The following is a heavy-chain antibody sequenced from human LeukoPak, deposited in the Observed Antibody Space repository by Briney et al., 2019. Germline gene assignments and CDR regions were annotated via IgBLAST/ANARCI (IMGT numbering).Heavy chain of an antibody. CDR3: ARHRVSVAAFFDY. CDR1: GGSISSSSYY. D-gene: IGHD2-15*01. V-gene: IGHV4-39*01. J-gene: IGHJ4*02. Sequence: SETLSLTCTVSGGSISSSSYYWGWIRQPPGKGLEWIGSIYYSGSTYYNPSLKSRVTISVDTSKNQFSLKLSSVTAADTAVYYCARHRVSVAAFFDYSGQGTLVTVSS. CDR2: IYYSGST.